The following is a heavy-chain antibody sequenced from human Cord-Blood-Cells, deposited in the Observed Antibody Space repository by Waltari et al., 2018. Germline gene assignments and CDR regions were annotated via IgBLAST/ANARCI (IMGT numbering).Heavy chain of an antibody. J-gene: IGHJ5*02. D-gene: IGHD2-2*01. CDR2: IKQDGSEK. CDR3: ARAGVVPAAIWFDP. CDR1: GFTFRSYW. V-gene: IGHV3-7*01. Sequence: EVQLVESGGGLVHPGGSLRLSCAASGFTFRSYWLSWVRSAPGKGLGGVANIKQDGSEKDYVDSVKGRFTISRDNAKNSLYLQMNSLRAEDTAVYYCARAGVVPAAIWFDPWGQGTLVTVSS.